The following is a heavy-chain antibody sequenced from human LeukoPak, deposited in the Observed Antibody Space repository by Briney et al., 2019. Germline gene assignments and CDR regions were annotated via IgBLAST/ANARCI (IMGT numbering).Heavy chain of an antibody. V-gene: IGHV5-51*01. CDR1: GYSFTSYW. CDR2: IYPGDSDT. D-gene: IGHD3-22*01. CDR3: ARPYYCDSSGYYFGGFDY. Sequence: GESLKISCKGSGYSFTSYWIGWVRQMPGKGLEWMGIIYPGDSDTRYSPSFQGQVTIPADKSISTAYLQWSSLKASDTAMYYCARPYYCDSSGYYFGGFDYWGQGTLVTVSS. J-gene: IGHJ4*02.